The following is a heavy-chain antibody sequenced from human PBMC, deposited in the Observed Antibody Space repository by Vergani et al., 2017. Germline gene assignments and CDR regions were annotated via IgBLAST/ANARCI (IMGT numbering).Heavy chain of an antibody. D-gene: IGHD3-16*01. J-gene: IGHJ6*03. CDR1: GYSISSSSYY. Sequence: QVQLQESGPGLVKPSETLSLTCAVSGYSISSSSYYWGWIRQPPGKGLEWIGSIYYSGSTYYNPSLKSRVTISVDTSKNQFSLKLSSVTAADTAVYYCARAEGELWSPRGIITFYYYYMDVWGKGTTVTVSS. CDR3: ARAEGELWSPRGIITFYYYYMDV. V-gene: IGHV4-39*01. CDR2: IYYSGST.